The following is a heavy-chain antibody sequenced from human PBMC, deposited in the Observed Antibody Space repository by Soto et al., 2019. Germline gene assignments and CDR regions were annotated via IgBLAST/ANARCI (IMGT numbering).Heavy chain of an antibody. CDR3: ARHCHGDYVYWFEP. Sequence: PSETLSLTCTVSGGSISSSSSYWGWIRQPPGKGLEWIGSIYYSGSTYYNPSLKSRVTISVDTSKNQFSLKLRSVTAADTAVYYCARHCHGDYVYWFEPLDQGTLVTVSS. CDR2: IYYSGST. D-gene: IGHD4-17*01. V-gene: IGHV4-39*01. J-gene: IGHJ5*02. CDR1: GGSISSSSSY.